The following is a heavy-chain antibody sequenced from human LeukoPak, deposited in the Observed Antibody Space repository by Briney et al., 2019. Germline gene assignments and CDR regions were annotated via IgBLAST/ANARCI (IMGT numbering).Heavy chain of an antibody. Sequence: ASVKVSCKASGYTFTIYGISWVRQAPGQGLEWMGWISAYNGDTNYAQNLQGRVTMTTDTSTSTAYMELRSLRSDDTAVYYCARDHRARLLPIDYWGQGTLVTVPS. CDR1: GYTFTIYG. CDR2: ISAYNGDT. D-gene: IGHD3-22*01. CDR3: ARDHRARLLPIDY. V-gene: IGHV1-18*01. J-gene: IGHJ4*02.